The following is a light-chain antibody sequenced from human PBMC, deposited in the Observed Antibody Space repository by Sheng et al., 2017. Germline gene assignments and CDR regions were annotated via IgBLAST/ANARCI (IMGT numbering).Light chain of an antibody. CDR1: EDVSSR. CDR2: DTS. Sequence: EIVLTQSPGTLSLSPGERATLSCRASEDVSSRLAWYQQKPGQAPRLLIYDTSNRATGIPARFSGSGSGTDFTLIISSLEPEDSGVYYCQQRRKWPPITFGQGTRVEI. CDR3: QQRRKWPPIT. J-gene: IGKJ5*01. V-gene: IGKV3-11*01.